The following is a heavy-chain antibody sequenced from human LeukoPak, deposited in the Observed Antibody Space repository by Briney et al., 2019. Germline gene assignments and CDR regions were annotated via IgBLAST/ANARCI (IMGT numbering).Heavy chain of an antibody. CDR2: IKEDGSEK. D-gene: IGHD2-15*01. V-gene: IGHV3-7*01. J-gene: IGHJ6*03. CDR3: ARDVIARNYYYYMDV. Sequence: GGSLRLSCAASGFIFSSYWMSWVRQAPRKGLEWVANIKEDGSEKDYVDSVKGRFTISGDNAKNSLYLQMNSLRAEDTAVYYCARDVIARNYYYYMDVWGKGTTVTVSS. CDR1: GFIFSSYW.